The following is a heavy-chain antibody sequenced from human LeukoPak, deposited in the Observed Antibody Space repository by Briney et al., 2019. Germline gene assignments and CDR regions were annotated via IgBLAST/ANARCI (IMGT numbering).Heavy chain of an antibody. CDR1: GFTFSSYW. CDR2: IASDGSST. J-gene: IGHJ4*02. V-gene: IGHV3-74*01. D-gene: IGHD4-23*01. Sequence: GGSLRLSCAASGFTFSSYWMNWVRQAPGKGVVWVSRIASDGSSTTYADSVKGRFSISRDNAKNTLYLQMNSLRVEDTAVYYCARGRPHGNDYWGQGTLVTVSS. CDR3: ARGRPHGNDY.